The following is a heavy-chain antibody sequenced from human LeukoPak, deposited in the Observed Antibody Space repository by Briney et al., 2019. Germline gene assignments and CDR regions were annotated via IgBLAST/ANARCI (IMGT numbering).Heavy chain of an antibody. J-gene: IGHJ4*02. CDR2: ISGSGTYI. D-gene: IGHD2-21*01. V-gene: IGHV3-21*01. CDR3: ARDLAYCGGDCGH. Sequence: GGSLRLSCAASGFTFSSNSMNWVRQAPGKGLEWVSSISGSGTYIYYADSVKGRFTISRDNAKNSVYLQMNSLRAEDTAVYDCARDLAYCGGDCGHWGQGTLVTVSP. CDR1: GFTFSSNS.